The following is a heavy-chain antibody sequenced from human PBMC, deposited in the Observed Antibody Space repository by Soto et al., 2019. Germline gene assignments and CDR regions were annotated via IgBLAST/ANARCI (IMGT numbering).Heavy chain of an antibody. V-gene: IGHV4-34*01. CDR2: INHSGST. CDR3: ARGPNSFLSY. Sequence: QVQLQQWGAGLLKPSETLSLTCAVYGRSFSGYYWSWIRQPPGKGLEWIGEINHSGSTNYNPSLKSRVTISVDTSKNQFSLKLSSVTAADTAVYYCARGPNSFLSYWGQGTLVTVSS. J-gene: IGHJ4*02. CDR1: GRSFSGYY.